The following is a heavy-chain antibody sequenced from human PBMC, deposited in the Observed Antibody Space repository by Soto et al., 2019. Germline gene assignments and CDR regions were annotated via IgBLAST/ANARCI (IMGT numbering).Heavy chain of an antibody. V-gene: IGHV1-8*01. Sequence: HVQLVQSGAEVKTPGASVKVSCKASGYTFATYDINWVRQAPGQGLEWMGWMNPNSGNTGYAQKCQGRLTMTRDTALSVAHMELSSLRNEDTAVYYCARSDGYNFNWIDSWGQGNLVTV. J-gene: IGHJ5*01. CDR3: ARSDGYNFNWIDS. D-gene: IGHD2-21*01. CDR2: MNPNSGNT. CDR1: GYTFATYD.